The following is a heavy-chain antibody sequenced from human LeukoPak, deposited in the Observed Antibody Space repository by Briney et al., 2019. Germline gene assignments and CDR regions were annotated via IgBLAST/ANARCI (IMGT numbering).Heavy chain of an antibody. CDR1: GFTFSSYA. J-gene: IGHJ4*02. CDR3: AKGPTPVVTPYFDY. CDR2: ISGSGGST. Sequence: GGSLRLSCAASGFTFSSYAMSWVRQAPGKGLEWVSAISGSGGSTYYADPVKGRFTISRDNSKNTLYLQMNSLRAEDTAVYYCAKGPTPVVTPYFDYWGQGTLVTVSS. V-gene: IGHV3-23*01. D-gene: IGHD4-23*01.